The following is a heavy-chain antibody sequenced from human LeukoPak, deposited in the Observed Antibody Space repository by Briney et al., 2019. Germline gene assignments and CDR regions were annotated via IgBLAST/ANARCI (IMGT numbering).Heavy chain of an antibody. CDR3: ARTSHCSGGSCYYYYGMDV. J-gene: IGHJ6*02. V-gene: IGHV4-39*01. CDR2: IYYIGST. CDR1: GGSITSIIYY. Sequence: SSETLSLTCTVSGGSITSIIYYGGWIRQPPGKGLDWIGTIYYIGSTSYNPSLKSRVTISVDTSKNQFCLKLSSVTAADTAVYYCARTSHCSGGSCYYYYGMDVWGQGTTVTVSS. D-gene: IGHD2-15*01.